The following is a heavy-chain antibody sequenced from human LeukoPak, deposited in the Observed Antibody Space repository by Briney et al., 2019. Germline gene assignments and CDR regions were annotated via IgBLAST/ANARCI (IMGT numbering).Heavy chain of an antibody. CDR3: AKEIHPRSSNGWPFDY. CDR2: ISYDGKVK. Sequence: GGSLRLSCAASGFAFSTYGMQWVRQAPGKGLEWVAVISYDGKVKHYTDSVKGRFTISRDNSRNTLYPQMNSLGTEDTALYYCAKEIHPRSSNGWPFDYWGQGTLVTVSS. D-gene: IGHD6-19*01. J-gene: IGHJ4*02. CDR1: GFAFSTYG. V-gene: IGHV3-30*18.